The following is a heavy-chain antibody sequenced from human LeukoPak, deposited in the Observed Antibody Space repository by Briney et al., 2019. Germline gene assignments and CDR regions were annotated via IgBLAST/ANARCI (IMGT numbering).Heavy chain of an antibody. D-gene: IGHD5-12*01. CDR3: ARRSWLRFDY. CDR2: INHSGST. V-gene: IGHV4-34*01. Sequence: SETLSLTCAVYGGSFSGYYWSWIRQPPGKGLEWIGEINHSGSTNYNPSLKSRVTISVDTSKNQFSLKLSSVTAADTAVYYCARRSWLRFDYWGQGTLVTVSS. J-gene: IGHJ4*02. CDR1: GGSFSGYY.